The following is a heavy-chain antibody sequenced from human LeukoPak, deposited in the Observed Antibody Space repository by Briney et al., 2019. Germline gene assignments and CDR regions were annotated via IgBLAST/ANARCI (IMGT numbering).Heavy chain of an antibody. CDR2: TRNTANTNIT. V-gene: IGHV3-72*01. CDR1: GFTFSDHY. CDR3: ARLSQQNYDWVGD. D-gene: IGHD3-22*01. J-gene: IGHJ4*01. Sequence: GGSLRLSCAASGFTFSDHYMDWVRQAPGKGLEWIGRTRNTANTNITEYDASVKVRITVSRDDSKNSVYLQVNSLKTEDTAVYYCARLSQQNYDWVGDWGHGTLVTVSS.